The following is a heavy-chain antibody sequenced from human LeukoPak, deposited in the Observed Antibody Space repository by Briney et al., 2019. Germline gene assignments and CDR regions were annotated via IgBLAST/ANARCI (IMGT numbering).Heavy chain of an antibody. CDR1: GYSISSGYY. CDR2: IDRSGTT. CDR3: ARHMRSGFSFNDAFDI. Sequence: SETLTLTCAVSGYSISSGYYWGWTRQPPGDGLELIGSIDRSGTTYYNPSLRSRVSISVHTSKKQFSLNLSSVTAADTAVYYCARHMRSGFSFNDAFDIWGEGTMVTVSS. D-gene: IGHD5-18*01. V-gene: IGHV4-38-2*01. J-gene: IGHJ3*02.